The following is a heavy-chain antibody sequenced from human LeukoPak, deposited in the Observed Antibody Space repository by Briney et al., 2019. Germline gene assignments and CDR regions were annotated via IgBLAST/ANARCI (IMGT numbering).Heavy chain of an antibody. J-gene: IGHJ3*02. V-gene: IGHV1-2*02. CDR1: GYTFTGYY. CDR2: INPNSGGT. D-gene: IGHD2-8*01. Sequence: ASVKVSCKASGYTFTGYYMHWVRQAPGQGLEWMGWINPNSGGTNYAQKFQGRVTMTRDTSISTAYIELSRLRSDDTAVYYCATPYQSLMVYALGAFDIWGQGTMVTVSS. CDR3: ATPYQSLMVYALGAFDI.